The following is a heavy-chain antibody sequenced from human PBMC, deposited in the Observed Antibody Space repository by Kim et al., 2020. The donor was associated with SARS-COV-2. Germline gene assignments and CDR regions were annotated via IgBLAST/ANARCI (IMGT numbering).Heavy chain of an antibody. CDR2: TYYRSKWYN. J-gene: IGHJ4*02. CDR1: GDSVSGDSVA. V-gene: IGHV6-1*01. Sequence: SQTLSLTCAISGDSVSGDSVAWNWIRQSPSRGLEWLGRTYYRSKWYNDYAVSVKSRITISPDTSKNQFSLRLTSVTPEDTAVYYCGRDYEYSIDYWGQGPLVTVSS. CDR3: GRDYEYSIDY. D-gene: IGHD4-4*01.